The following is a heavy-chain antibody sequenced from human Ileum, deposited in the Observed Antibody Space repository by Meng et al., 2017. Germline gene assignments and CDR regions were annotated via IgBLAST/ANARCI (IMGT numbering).Heavy chain of an antibody. CDR3: AAQHTSSGGGYGWFDP. CDR2: ITYTGNS. J-gene: IGHJ5*02. D-gene: IGHD6-13*01. CDR1: GESVSSSSSF. Sequence: QLQLQGSGPGLVKPSETLSLTCIVSGESVSSSSSFWVWMRQPPGKGLEYIGGITYTGNSFFNPSLNPSLKTRLSTSFDTSKNQFSLKVNAVIAADTAVYYCAAQHTSSGGGYGWFDPWGQGILSPSPQ. V-gene: IGHV4-39*01.